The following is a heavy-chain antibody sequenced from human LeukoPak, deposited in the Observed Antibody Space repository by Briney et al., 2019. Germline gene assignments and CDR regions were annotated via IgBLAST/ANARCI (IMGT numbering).Heavy chain of an antibody. CDR3: TKDLVWGSYRSLDY. CDR1: GFTFYDYG. D-gene: IGHD3-16*02. Sequence: GGSLRLSCAASGFTFYDYGMHWVRQTPGKDLEWISLISGDGGSTYYADSVKGRFSISRDNSKNSLYLQMNSLRSEDTALYYCTKDLVWGSYRSLDYWGQGTLVTVSS. V-gene: IGHV3-43*02. CDR2: ISGDGGST. J-gene: IGHJ4*02.